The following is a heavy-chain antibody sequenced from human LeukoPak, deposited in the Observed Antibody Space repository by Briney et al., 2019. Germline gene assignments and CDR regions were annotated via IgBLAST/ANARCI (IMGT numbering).Heavy chain of an antibody. CDR1: GFTFSSYG. D-gene: IGHD2-15*01. V-gene: IGHV3-30*18. CDR2: ISYDGSHK. Sequence: PGRSLRLSCAASGFTFSSYGIHWVRQAPGKGLEWVAVISYDGSHKYYADSVKGRFTISRDNSKNTLYLQMNSLRAEDTAVYYCAKDLRDSRFLPRRYCSGGSCYQVIDYWGQGTLVTVSS. J-gene: IGHJ4*02. CDR3: AKDLRDSRFLPRRYCSGGSCYQVIDY.